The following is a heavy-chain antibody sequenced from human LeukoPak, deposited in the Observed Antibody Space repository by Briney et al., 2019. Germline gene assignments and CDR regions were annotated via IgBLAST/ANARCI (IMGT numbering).Heavy chain of an antibody. CDR3: AREGVTGTFDY. CDR1: GGSISSGGYY. V-gene: IGHV4-31*03. J-gene: IGHJ4*02. Sequence: SETLSLTCTVSGGSISSGGYYWSWIRQHPGKGLEWIGYIYYSGSTYYNPSLKSRVTISVDTSKNQFSLKLSSVTAADTAVYYCAREGVTGTFDYWGQGTLVTVSS. CDR2: IYYSGST. D-gene: IGHD2-21*02.